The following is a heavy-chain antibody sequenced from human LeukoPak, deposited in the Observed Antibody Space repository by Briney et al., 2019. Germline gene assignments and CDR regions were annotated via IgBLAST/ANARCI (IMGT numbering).Heavy chain of an antibody. J-gene: IGHJ4*02. CDR1: GFTFSSYA. Sequence: PGGSLRLSCAASGFTFSSYAMNWVRQAPGKGLEWVANIKQDGSEKYCVDSVKGRFTISRDNAKNSLYLQMNSLRAEDTAVYYCARDLNYYDSSGYYSGGFDYWGQGTLVTVSS. V-gene: IGHV3-7*03. CDR3: ARDLNYYDSSGYYSGGFDY. D-gene: IGHD3-22*01. CDR2: IKQDGSEK.